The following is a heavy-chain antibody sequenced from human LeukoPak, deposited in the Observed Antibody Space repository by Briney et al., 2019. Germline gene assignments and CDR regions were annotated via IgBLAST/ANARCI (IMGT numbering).Heavy chain of an antibody. D-gene: IGHD3-22*01. Sequence: PSETLSLTCTVSGYSISSGYYWGWIRQPPGKGLEWIGSIYYSGSTYYNPSLKSRVTISVDTSKNQFSLKLSSVTAADTAVYYCALISEGYYDSSGYPYFDYWGQGTLVTVSS. CDR1: GYSISSGYY. CDR3: ALISEGYYDSSGYPYFDY. J-gene: IGHJ4*02. V-gene: IGHV4-38-2*02. CDR2: IYYSGST.